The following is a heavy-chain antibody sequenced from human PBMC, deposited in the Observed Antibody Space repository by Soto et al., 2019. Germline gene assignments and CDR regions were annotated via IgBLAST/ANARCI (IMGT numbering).Heavy chain of an antibody. CDR3: ARGPGIAARMGAFVI. J-gene: IGHJ3*02. Sequence: QVQLVQSGAEVKKPGASVKVSCKASGYTFTSYYMHWVRQPPGQGLEWMGIINPSGGSASYAQKFQARVTKTRDTSTSTVYVELSSLRPEDTDVYYCARGPGIAARMGAFVIWGQGTMVTVSS. V-gene: IGHV1-46*03. CDR2: INPSGGSA. D-gene: IGHD6-13*01. CDR1: GYTFTSYY.